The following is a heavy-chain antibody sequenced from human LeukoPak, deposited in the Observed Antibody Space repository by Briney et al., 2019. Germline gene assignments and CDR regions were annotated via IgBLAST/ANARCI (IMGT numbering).Heavy chain of an antibody. V-gene: IGHV3-23*01. D-gene: IGHD2-2*01. CDR2: ISGSGGST. Sequence: GGSLRLSCAASGFTFSSYAMSWVRQAPGKGLEWVSAISGSGGSTYYADSVKGRFTISRDNSKNTLYLQMNSLRAEDTAVYYCATDPPDCSSTSCLAYYFDYWGQGTLVTVSS. J-gene: IGHJ4*02. CDR1: GFTFSSYA. CDR3: ATDPPDCSSTSCLAYYFDY.